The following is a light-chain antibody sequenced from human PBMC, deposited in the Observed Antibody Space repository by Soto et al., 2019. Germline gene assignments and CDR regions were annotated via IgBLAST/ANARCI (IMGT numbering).Light chain of an antibody. CDR1: SSDVGGYNY. V-gene: IGLV2-14*01. CDR3: SSYTTTTVV. Sequence: QSALTQPASVSGSPGQSITISCTGTSSDVGGYNYVSWYQQHPGKAPRLVIYDVSNRPSGVSSRFSASKSGNTASLTISGLQAEDEADYYCSSYTTTTVVFGGGTQLTVL. CDR2: DVS. J-gene: IGLJ2*01.